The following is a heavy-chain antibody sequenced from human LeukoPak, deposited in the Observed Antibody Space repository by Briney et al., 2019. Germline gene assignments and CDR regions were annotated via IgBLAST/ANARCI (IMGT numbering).Heavy chain of an antibody. CDR2: ISDIGGTT. D-gene: IGHD3-10*01. CDR1: GFTFSSSA. Sequence: GGSLRLSCAASGFTFSSSAMTWVRQAPGKGLEWVSPISDIGGTTYYADSVKGRFSISRDNSKNTVYLQMIRLGAEDTALYYYAKGLQFGPGWGQGTLVTVSS. J-gene: IGHJ4*02. CDR3: AKGLQFGPG. V-gene: IGHV3-23*01.